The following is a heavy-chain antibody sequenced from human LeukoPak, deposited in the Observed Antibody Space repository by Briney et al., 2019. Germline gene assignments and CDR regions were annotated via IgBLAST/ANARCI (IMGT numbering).Heavy chain of an antibody. CDR2: IYHGGST. J-gene: IGHJ4*02. Sequence: SETLSLTCAVSGYSIRSGDYWGWLRQSPGKGLEWIGSIYHGGSTHYNPSLKSRVTISADTSKNQFSLMLSSVTAADTAVYYCARNRSLTTTPGFDHWGQGTLVTVSS. CDR1: GYSIRSGDY. CDR3: ARNRSLTTTPGFDH. D-gene: IGHD4-11*01. V-gene: IGHV4-38-2*01.